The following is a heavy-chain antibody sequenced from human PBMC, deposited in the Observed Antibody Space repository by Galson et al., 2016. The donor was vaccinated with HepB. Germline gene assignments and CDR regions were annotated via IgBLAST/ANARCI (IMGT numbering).Heavy chain of an antibody. J-gene: IGHJ4*02. Sequence: SETLSLTCAVSGASFSGYFWNWIRQPPGKGLEWIGEINHGGSANYNPSLKSRFTISEDTSNNQLSLKLTAVTAADTATYYCSRSDYIWTTRRYYFDYWGPGILVTVSS. CDR1: GASFSGYF. CDR2: INHGGSA. CDR3: SRSDYIWTTRRYYFDY. V-gene: IGHV4-34*01. D-gene: IGHD3-16*01.